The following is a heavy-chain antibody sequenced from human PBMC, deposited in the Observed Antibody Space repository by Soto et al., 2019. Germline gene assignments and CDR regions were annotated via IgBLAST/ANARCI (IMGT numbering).Heavy chain of an antibody. CDR3: ARGRLWFGDPLLAGMDV. D-gene: IGHD3-10*01. CDR1: GYTFTSYY. CDR2: INPSGGST. Sequence: QVQLVQSGAEVKKPGASVKVSCKASGYTFTSYYMHWVRQAPGQGLEWMGIINPSGGSTSYAQKLQGRVTMTRDTSTSTVYMELSSLRSEDTAVYYCARGRLWFGDPLLAGMDVWGQGTTVTVSS. J-gene: IGHJ6*02. V-gene: IGHV1-46*04.